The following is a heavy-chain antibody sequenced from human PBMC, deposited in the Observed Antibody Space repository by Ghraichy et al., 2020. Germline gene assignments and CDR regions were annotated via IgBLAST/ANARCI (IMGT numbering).Heavy chain of an antibody. D-gene: IGHD2-2*01. J-gene: IGHJ6*02. CDR3: ARDPGSLGYCSSTSCTLLGDYYGMDV. V-gene: IGHV4-38-2*02. CDR2: IYHSGST. CDR1: GYSISSGYY. Sequence: SETLSLTCAVSGYSISSGYYWGWIRQPPGKGLEWIGSIYHSGSTYYNPSLKSRVTISVDTSKNQFSLKLSSVTAADTAVYYCARDPGSLGYCSSTSCTLLGDYYGMDVWGQGTTVTVSS.